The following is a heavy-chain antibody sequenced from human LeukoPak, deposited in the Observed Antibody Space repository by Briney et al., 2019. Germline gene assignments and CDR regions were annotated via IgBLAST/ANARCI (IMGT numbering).Heavy chain of an antibody. Sequence: IYPGDSDTSYSPSFQGQVTISADKSISTAYLQWSSLKASDTAMYYCARLVFSGGDGGAFDIWGQGTMVTVSS. D-gene: IGHD4-23*01. J-gene: IGHJ3*02. V-gene: IGHV5-51*01. CDR2: IYPGDSDT. CDR3: ARLVFSGGDGGAFDI.